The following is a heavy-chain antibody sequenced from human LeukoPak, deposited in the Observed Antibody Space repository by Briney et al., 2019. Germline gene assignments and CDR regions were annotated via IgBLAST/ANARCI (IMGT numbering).Heavy chain of an antibody. D-gene: IGHD3-22*01. V-gene: IGHV1-69*04. CDR1: GGTFTSYA. Sequence: SVKVSCKASGGTFTSYAISWVRQAPGQGLEWMGRVIPILGIANYAQKFQGRVTITADKSTSTAYMELSSLRSEDTAVYYCASTYYYDSSGYYSHFDYWGQGTLVTVSS. CDR3: ASTYYYDSSGYYSHFDY. J-gene: IGHJ4*02. CDR2: VIPILGIA.